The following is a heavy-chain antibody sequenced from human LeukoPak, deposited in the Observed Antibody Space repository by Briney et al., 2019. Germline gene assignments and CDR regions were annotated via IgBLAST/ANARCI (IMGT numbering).Heavy chain of an antibody. D-gene: IGHD3-10*02. J-gene: IGHJ1*01. Sequence: SETLSLTCTVSGGSISGGSYYWSWIRQPAGKGLEWIGRIYTSGSTNYNPSLKSRVTISVDMSKNQFSLKVNSVTAADTAVYFCARHASAYVRYFQYWGQGTLVIVSS. CDR3: ARHASAYVRYFQY. V-gene: IGHV4-61*02. CDR2: IYTSGST. CDR1: GGSISGGSYY.